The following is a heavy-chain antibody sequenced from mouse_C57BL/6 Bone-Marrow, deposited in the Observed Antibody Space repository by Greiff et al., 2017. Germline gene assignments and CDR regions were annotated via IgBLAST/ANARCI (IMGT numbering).Heavy chain of an antibody. V-gene: IGHV1-69*01. CDR2: IDPSDSYT. Sequence: VQLQQPGAELVMPGASVKLSCKASGYTFTSYWMHWVKQRPGQGLEWIGEIDPSDSYTNYTQKFKGKSTLTVDKSSSTAYMQLSSLTSEDAAVYYCAREDGYYAMDYWGQGTSVTVSS. CDR1: GYTFTSYW. D-gene: IGHD2-3*01. J-gene: IGHJ4*01. CDR3: AREDGYYAMDY.